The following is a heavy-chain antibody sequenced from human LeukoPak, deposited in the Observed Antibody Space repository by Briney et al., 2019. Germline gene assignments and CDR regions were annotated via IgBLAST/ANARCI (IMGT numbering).Heavy chain of an antibody. J-gene: IGHJ5*02. Sequence: ASVKVSCKASGYTFTSYDIDWVRQAPGQGLEWIGWMSTYDGKTNYAQKFRGRVSMTTDTSTNTAYMELRSLTSDDTAVHFCARHVREQHLDGSWFDPWGQGTPVTVSS. CDR3: ARHVREQHLDGSWFDP. CDR1: GYTFTSYD. CDR2: MSTYDGKT. V-gene: IGHV1-18*01. D-gene: IGHD6-13*01.